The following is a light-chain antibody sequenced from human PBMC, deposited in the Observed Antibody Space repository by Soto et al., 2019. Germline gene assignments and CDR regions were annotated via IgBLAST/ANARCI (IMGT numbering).Light chain of an antibody. V-gene: IGKV1-5*03. Sequence: DIQMTQSPSTLSASVGNRVTITCRASQSINSWLAWYQQKPGKAPKLLIYKASSLESGVPARFSGSGSGTEFTLTISSLQPDDFATYECQQYNSYPGAFGQGTKVEIK. CDR1: QSINSW. CDR2: KAS. CDR3: QQYNSYPGA. J-gene: IGKJ1*01.